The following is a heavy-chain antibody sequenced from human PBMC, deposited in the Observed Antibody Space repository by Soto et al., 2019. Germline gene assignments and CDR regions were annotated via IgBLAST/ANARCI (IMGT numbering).Heavy chain of an antibody. Sequence: GGPLRLSCAASGFTFSSYGMHWVRQAPGKGLEWVAVISYDGSNKYYADSVKGRFTISRDNSKNTLYLQMNSLRAEDTAVYYCAKDLRYYGSGINYYYGMDVWGQGTTVTVSS. CDR1: GFTFSSYG. D-gene: IGHD3-10*01. CDR2: ISYDGSNK. V-gene: IGHV3-30*18. J-gene: IGHJ6*02. CDR3: AKDLRYYGSGINYYYGMDV.